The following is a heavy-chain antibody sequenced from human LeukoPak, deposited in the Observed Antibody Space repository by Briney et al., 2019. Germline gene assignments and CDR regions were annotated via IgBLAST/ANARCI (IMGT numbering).Heavy chain of an antibody. V-gene: IGHV3-73*01. J-gene: IGHJ4*02. CDR3: ARARKWELSPHYFDY. Sequence: GGSLRLSCAASGFTFSGSAMHWVRQASGKGLEWVGRIRSKANSYATAYAASVKGRFTISRDDSKNTAYLQMNSLRAEDTAVYYCARARKWELSPHYFDYWGQGTLVTVSS. CDR2: IRSKANSYAT. CDR1: GFTFSGSA. D-gene: IGHD1-26*01.